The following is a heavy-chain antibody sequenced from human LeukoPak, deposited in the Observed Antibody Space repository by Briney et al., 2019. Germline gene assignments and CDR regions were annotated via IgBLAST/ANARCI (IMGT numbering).Heavy chain of an antibody. CDR1: GGSISSSSYY. V-gene: IGHV4-39*01. J-gene: IGHJ5*02. D-gene: IGHD2-2*02. CDR3: ARVLYCSSTSCYSPLSMGTTNWFDP. Sequence: SETLSLTCTVSGGSISSSSYYWGWIRQPPGKGLEWIGSIYYSGSTYYNPSLKSRVTISVDTSKNQFSLKLSSVTAADTAVYYCARVLYCSSTSCYSPLSMGTTNWFDPWGQGTLVTVSS. CDR2: IYYSGST.